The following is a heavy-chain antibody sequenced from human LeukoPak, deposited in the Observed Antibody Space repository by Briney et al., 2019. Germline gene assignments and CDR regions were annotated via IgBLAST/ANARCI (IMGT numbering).Heavy chain of an antibody. CDR1: GFTFSSYG. D-gene: IGHD3-22*01. V-gene: IGHV3-33*01. CDR2: IWYDGSNK. J-gene: IGHJ4*02. Sequence: PGGSLRPSCAASGFTFSSYGMHWVRQAPGKGLEWVAVIWYDGSNKYYADSVKGRFTISRDNSKNTLYLQMNSLRAEDTAVYYCARDLQYYYDSSGYVDYWGQGTLVTVSS. CDR3: ARDLQYYYDSSGYVDY.